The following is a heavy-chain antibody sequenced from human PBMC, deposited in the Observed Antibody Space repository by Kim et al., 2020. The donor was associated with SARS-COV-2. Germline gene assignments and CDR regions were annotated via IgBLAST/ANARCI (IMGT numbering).Heavy chain of an antibody. Sequence: GSLRLSCAASGFTVSSNYMNWVRQAPGKGLEWVSVIYAGGDTYYAGSVKGRFTISRDNSKNTLYLQMNSLRAEDTAVYYCARGLRQLGYYYYALDVWGQGTTVTVSS. V-gene: IGHV3-66*02. D-gene: IGHD6-13*01. CDR1: GFTVSSNY. CDR2: IYAGGDT. CDR3: ARGLRQLGYYYYALDV. J-gene: IGHJ6*02.